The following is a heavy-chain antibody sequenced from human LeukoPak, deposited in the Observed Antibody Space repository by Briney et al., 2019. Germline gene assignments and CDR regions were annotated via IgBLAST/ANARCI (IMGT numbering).Heavy chain of an antibody. CDR3: ARDLAGYGGAFDI. J-gene: IGHJ3*02. V-gene: IGHV3-33*01. CDR1: GFTFSSYD. Sequence: GGSLRLSCAASGFTFSSYDMHWVRQAPGKGLEWVAVIWYDGSNKYYADSVKGRFTISRDNSKNTLYLQMNSLRAEDTAVYYCARDLAGYGGAFDIWGQGTMVTV. CDR2: IWYDGSNK. D-gene: IGHD5-12*01.